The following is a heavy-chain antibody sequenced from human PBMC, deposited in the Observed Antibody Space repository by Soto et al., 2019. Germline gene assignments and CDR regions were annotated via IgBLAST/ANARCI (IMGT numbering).Heavy chain of an antibody. D-gene: IGHD5-18*01. Sequence: SSETLSLTCAVSGGSISSSNWWSWVRQPPGKGLEWIGEIYHSGSTNYNPSLKSRVTISVDKSKNQFSLKLSSVTAADTAVYYCARMDTAMDYYYYGMDVWGQGTTVTVSS. J-gene: IGHJ6*02. CDR1: GGSISSSNW. CDR2: IYHSGST. CDR3: ARMDTAMDYYYYGMDV. V-gene: IGHV4-4*02.